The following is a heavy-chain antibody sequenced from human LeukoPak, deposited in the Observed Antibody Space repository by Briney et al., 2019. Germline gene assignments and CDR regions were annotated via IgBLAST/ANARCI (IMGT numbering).Heavy chain of an antibody. CDR1: RFTLSEYF. V-gene: IGHV3-11*01. J-gene: IGHJ6*02. CDR2: ISSGVGTD. Sequence: PGGSLRLSCVGSRFTLSEYFMTWIRQSPGKGLEWISHISSGVGTDKYADSVKGRFTISRDNVKNSLDLQMNSLRVEDTGVYYCARVRVKDMQWELFNGMDVWGQGTTVIVSS. CDR3: ARVRVKDMQWELFNGMDV. D-gene: IGHD3-10*01.